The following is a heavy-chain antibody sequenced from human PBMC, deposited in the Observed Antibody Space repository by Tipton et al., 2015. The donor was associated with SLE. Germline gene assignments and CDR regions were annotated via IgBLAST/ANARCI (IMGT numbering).Heavy chain of an antibody. V-gene: IGHV4-59*08. CDR2: IYYSGRT. Sequence: TLSLTCTVSGGSISSHYWSWIRQPPGKGLEWIGYIYYSGRTNYNPSLKSRVTISVDTSKNQFSLKVSSVTAADTAVYYCARAVNPYYDFWSGYYTPYFDYWGQGTLVTVSS. D-gene: IGHD3-3*01. J-gene: IGHJ4*02. CDR3: ARAVNPYYDFWSGYYTPYFDY. CDR1: GGSISSHY.